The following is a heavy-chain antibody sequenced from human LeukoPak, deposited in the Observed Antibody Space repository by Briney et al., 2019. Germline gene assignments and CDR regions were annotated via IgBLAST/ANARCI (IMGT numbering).Heavy chain of an antibody. V-gene: IGHV4-4*07. J-gene: IGHJ5*02. CDR3: AREGGDPRWLDP. CDR2: INTSGST. CDR1: GGSISTYY. Sequence: SETLSLTCTVSGGSISTYYWTWIRQSAGKGLEWIGRINTSGSTNYNPSLRSRVTMSVNTSKNQFSLNLTSVTAADTAVYSCAREGGDPRWLDPWGQGTLVTVSS. D-gene: IGHD6-25*01.